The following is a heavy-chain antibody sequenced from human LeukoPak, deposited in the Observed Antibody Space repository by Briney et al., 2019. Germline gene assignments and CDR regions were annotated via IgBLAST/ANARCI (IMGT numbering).Heavy chain of an antibody. CDR3: ARSLAYCGGDCYSGDAFDI. D-gene: IGHD2-21*02. CDR1: GYSISSGYY. V-gene: IGHV4-38-2*02. CDR2: IYHSGSS. Sequence: SETLSLTCTGSGYSISSGYYWGWIRQPPGKGMERIGSIYHSGSSYYNPSLKSRVTISVDTSKNQFSLKLSSVTAADTAVYYCARSLAYCGGDCYSGDAFDIWGQGTMVTVSS. J-gene: IGHJ3*02.